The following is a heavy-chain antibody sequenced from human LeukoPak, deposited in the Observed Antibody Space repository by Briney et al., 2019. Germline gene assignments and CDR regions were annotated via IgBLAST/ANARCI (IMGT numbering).Heavy chain of an antibody. D-gene: IGHD5-24*01. CDR2: ISAYNGNT. CDR3: ARDTQVHGYNFAHFDY. J-gene: IGHJ4*02. CDR1: GYTFTSYG. Sequence: ASVKVSCKASGYTFTSYGISWVRQAPGQGLEWMGWISAYNGNTNYAQKLQGRVTMTTDTSTSTAYMELRSLRSDDTAVYYCARDTQVHGYNFAHFDYWGQGTLVTVSS. V-gene: IGHV1-18*01.